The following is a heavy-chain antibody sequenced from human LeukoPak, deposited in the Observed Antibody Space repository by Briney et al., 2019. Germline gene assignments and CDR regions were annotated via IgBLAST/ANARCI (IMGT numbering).Heavy chain of an antibody. CDR1: GFAFSNYA. Sequence: PGGSLRLSCAASGFAFSNYAMNWVRQAPGKGLEWVSSISSSSSYIYYADSVKGRFTISRDNAKNSLYLQMNSLRAEDTAVYYCERSDIVLMVFEYWGQGTLVTVSS. J-gene: IGHJ4*02. V-gene: IGHV3-21*01. D-gene: IGHD2-8*01. CDR3: ERSDIVLMVFEY. CDR2: ISSSSSYI.